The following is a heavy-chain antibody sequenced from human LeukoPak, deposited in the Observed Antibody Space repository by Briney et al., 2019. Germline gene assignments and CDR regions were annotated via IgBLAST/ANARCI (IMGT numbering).Heavy chain of an antibody. Sequence: GGSLRLSCAASGFTLNSYAMDWVRQAPGKGLEFVSGLGSDGVSTYYANSVRGRFTISRDDFKNTLYLQMGSLTTEDLGVYYCARVRGSSWSFYYMDVWGKGTTVTVSS. V-gene: IGHV3-64*01. CDR3: ARVRGSSWSFYYMDV. CDR1: GFTLNSYA. D-gene: IGHD6-6*01. CDR2: LGSDGVST. J-gene: IGHJ6*03.